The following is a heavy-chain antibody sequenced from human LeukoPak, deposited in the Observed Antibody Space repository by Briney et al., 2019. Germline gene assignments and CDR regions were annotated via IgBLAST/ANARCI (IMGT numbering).Heavy chain of an antibody. V-gene: IGHV3-23*01. J-gene: IGHJ6*04. CDR2: ISASGGNT. CDR1: GFIFSNYA. Sequence: GGSLRLSCAASGFIFSNYAVSWVRQAPGKRPEWVSSISASGGNTDYADSVKGRFTISRDNAKNPLYLQMNSLRAEDTAVYYCAELGITMIGGVWGKGTTVTISS. CDR3: AELGITMIGGV. D-gene: IGHD3-10*02.